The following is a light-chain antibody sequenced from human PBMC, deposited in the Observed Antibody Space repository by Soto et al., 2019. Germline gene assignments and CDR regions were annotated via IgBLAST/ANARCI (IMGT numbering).Light chain of an antibody. Sequence: DIQMTQSPSSLSASVGDRVTITCRASQGISNYLASYQQKPGKVPKLLIYAASTLQSGVPSRFSGSGSGTDFTLTISSLQPEDVATYYCQKYNSAPPFTFGPGTKVDIK. CDR2: AAS. V-gene: IGKV1-27*01. J-gene: IGKJ3*01. CDR1: QGISNY. CDR3: QKYNSAPPFT.